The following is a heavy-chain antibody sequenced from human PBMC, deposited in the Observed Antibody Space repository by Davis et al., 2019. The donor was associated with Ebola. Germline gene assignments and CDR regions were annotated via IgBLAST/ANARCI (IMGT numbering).Heavy chain of an antibody. Sequence: MPSETLSLTCTVSGGSIRSSSDYWGWIRQPPGKGLEWIGSIYYSGSTYYNPSLKSRVTISVDTSKNQFSLKLSSETAADTAVYYCASQGMTTVTSSDYWGQGTLVTVSS. D-gene: IGHD4-17*01. CDR1: GGSIRSSSDY. CDR3: ASQGMTTVTSSDY. V-gene: IGHV4-39*01. CDR2: IYYSGST. J-gene: IGHJ4*02.